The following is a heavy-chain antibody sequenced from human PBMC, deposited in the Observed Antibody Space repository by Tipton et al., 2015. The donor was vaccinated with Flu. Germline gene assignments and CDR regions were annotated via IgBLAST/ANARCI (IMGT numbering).Heavy chain of an antibody. D-gene: IGHD6-25*01. J-gene: IGHJ4*02. V-gene: IGHV5-51*03. CDR3: VRPATAYNSDDY. CDR1: GYIFTNYW. Sequence: QLVQSGADVKKPGESLKISCKGSGYIFTNYWIGWVRQMPGKGLEWMGMVYPGDSDIRYGPSSQGQVTMSVDNSISTVYLQWCSLETSDTAVYYCVRPATAYNSDDYWGQGILVTVSS. CDR2: VYPGDSDI.